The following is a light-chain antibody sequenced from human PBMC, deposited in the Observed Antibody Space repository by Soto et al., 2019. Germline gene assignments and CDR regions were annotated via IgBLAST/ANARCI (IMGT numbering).Light chain of an antibody. Sequence: QSALPQPPSASGTPGQRVTISCSTTNSRSGSNYVYWYQQLPGAAPKLLIYRNDQRPSGVPDRFSASKSGTSASLAISGLRSEDEADYFCAKWDDSLRVYVFGSGTKATVL. V-gene: IGLV1-47*01. CDR2: RND. CDR1: NSRSGSNY. J-gene: IGLJ1*01. CDR3: AKWDDSLRVYV.